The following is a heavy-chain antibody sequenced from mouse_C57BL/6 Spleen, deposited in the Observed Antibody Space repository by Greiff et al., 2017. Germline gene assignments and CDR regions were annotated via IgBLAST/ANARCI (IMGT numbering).Heavy chain of an antibody. CDR1: GYTFTDYN. V-gene: IGHV1-18*01. J-gene: IGHJ4*01. CDR2: INPNNGGT. D-gene: IGHD1-1*02. CDR3: ARGTYYSSGDY. Sequence: EVQLQQSGPELVKPGASVKIPCKASGYTFTDYNMDWVKQSHGKSLEWIGDINPNNGGTIYNQKFKGKATLTVDKSSSTAYMELRSLTSEDTAVYYCARGTYYSSGDYWGQGTSVTVSS.